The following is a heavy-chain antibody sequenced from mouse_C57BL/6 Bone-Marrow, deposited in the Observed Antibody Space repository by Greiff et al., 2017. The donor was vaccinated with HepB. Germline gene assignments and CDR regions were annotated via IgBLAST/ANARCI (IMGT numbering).Heavy chain of an antibody. D-gene: IGHD2-2*01. CDR1: GYTFTDYY. V-gene: IGHV1-76*01. J-gene: IGHJ1*03. CDR2: IYPGSGNT. Sequence: VQLQQSGAELVRPGASVKLSCKASGYTFTDYYINWVKQRPGQGLEWIARIYPGSGNTYYNEKFKGKATLTAEKSSSTAYMQLSSLTSEDSAVYFCAKGVDGYDGYFDVWGTGTTVTVSS. CDR3: AKGVDGYDGYFDV.